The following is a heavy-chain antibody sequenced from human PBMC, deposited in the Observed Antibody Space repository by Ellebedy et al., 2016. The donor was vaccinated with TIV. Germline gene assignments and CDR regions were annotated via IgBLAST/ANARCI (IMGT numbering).Heavy chain of an antibody. Sequence: GESLKISCKGSGYSFTNYWIGWVRQMPGKGLEWMANIYPGDSNTAYSPSFQGQVTISADKSISTAYLQWSSLKASDTAMYYCARRWSSSIIDYWGQGTLVTVSS. CDR3: ARRWSSSIIDY. CDR2: IYPGDSNT. CDR1: GYSFTNYW. V-gene: IGHV5-51*01. D-gene: IGHD6-6*01. J-gene: IGHJ4*02.